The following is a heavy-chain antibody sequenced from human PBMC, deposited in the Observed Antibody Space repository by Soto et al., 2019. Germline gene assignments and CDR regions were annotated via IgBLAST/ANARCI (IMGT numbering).Heavy chain of an antibody. CDR1: GFTLSISD. Sequence: GGSLRLSCAASGFTLSISDMCWVRQAPGKGLEWVSSISGSDGRTYYADSVKGRFTIYRDNSENTLFLQMSNLRGVDTAVYYCAKYYYASGSNWFDPWGPGTLVTVSS. CDR3: AKYYYASGSNWFDP. V-gene: IGHV3-23*01. CDR2: ISGSDGRT. J-gene: IGHJ5*02. D-gene: IGHD3-10*01.